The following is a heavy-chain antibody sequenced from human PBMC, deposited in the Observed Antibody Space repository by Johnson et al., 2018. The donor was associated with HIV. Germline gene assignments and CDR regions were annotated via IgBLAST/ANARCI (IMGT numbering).Heavy chain of an antibody. CDR2: ISWNSGSM. Sequence: VQLVESEGGLVQPGRSLRLSCAASGFIYDDYAMHWVRQAPGKGLEWVSGISWNSGSMGYVDSVKGRFAISRDNAKNSLYLQMNSLRAEDTAVYYCARDGPPYYGGNSGGAFDIWGQGTMVTVSS. CDR1: GFIYDDYA. CDR3: ARDGPPYYGGNSGGAFDI. D-gene: IGHD4-23*01. V-gene: IGHV3-9*01. J-gene: IGHJ3*02.